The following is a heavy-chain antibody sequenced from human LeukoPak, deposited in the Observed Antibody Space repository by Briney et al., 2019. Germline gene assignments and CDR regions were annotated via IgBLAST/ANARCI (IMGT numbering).Heavy chain of an antibody. J-gene: IGHJ5*02. CDR3: ARDLRGYCSGGSCYDNWFDP. D-gene: IGHD2-15*01. V-gene: IGHV4-59*01. CDR1: GGSISSYY. CDR2: FYYSGST. Sequence: SETLSLTCTVSGGSISSYYWSWIRQPPGKGLEWIGYFYYSGSTNYNPSLKSRVTISVDTSKNQFSLKLSSVTAADTAVYYCARDLRGYCSGGSCYDNWFDPWGQGTLVTVSS.